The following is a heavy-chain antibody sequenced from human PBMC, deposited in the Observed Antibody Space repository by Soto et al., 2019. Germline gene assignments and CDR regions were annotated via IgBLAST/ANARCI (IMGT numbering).Heavy chain of an antibody. D-gene: IGHD6-13*01. V-gene: IGHV1-69*02. Sequence: QVQLVQSGAEVKKPGSSVKVSCKASGGTFSSYTISWVRQAPGQGLEWMGRIIPILGIANYAQKFQGRVTITADKSTSTAYMELSSLRSEDTAVYYSARDNHAAAVDYWGQGTLVTVSS. CDR3: ARDNHAAAVDY. J-gene: IGHJ4*02. CDR1: GGTFSSYT. CDR2: IIPILGIA.